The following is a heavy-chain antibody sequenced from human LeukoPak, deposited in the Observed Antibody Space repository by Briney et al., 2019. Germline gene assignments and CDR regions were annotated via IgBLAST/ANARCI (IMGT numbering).Heavy chain of an antibody. V-gene: IGHV3-21*01. J-gene: IGHJ4*02. Sequence: GGSLRLSCAASGFTFSSYSMNWVRQAPGKGLEWVSSISSSSSYIYYADSVKGRFTISRDNAKNSLYLQMNSLRAEDTAVYYCARGSEAGNPYSGSWDYWGQGTLVTVSS. CDR1: GFTFSSYS. D-gene: IGHD1-26*01. CDR3: ARGSEAGNPYSGSWDY. CDR2: ISSSSSYI.